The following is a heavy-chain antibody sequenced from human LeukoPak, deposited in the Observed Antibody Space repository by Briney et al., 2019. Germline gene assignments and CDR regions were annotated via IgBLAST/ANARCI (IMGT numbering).Heavy chain of an antibody. Sequence: SGTLSLTSNVSRDSIMIYYWNWIQHPAGKGLVGLWRIFPTWITMYNTSIKRRVSMSVATSKNPFSLKLTSVTAADTAVYYCARESSGTYHNPLGYMDVWGKGTTVTVSS. CDR1: RDSIMIYY. D-gene: IGHD3-10*01. J-gene: IGHJ6*03. CDR2: IFPTWIT. V-gene: IGHV4-4*07. CDR3: ARESSGTYHNPLGYMDV.